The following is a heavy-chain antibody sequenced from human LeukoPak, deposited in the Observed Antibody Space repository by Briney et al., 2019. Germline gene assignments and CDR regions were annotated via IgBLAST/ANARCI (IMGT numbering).Heavy chain of an antibody. J-gene: IGHJ3*02. D-gene: IGHD3-22*01. Sequence: PGGSLRLSCAASGFTFSSYSMNWVRQAPGKGLEWVSYISSSSSTIYYADSVKGRFTISRDNAKNSLYLQMNSLRAEDTAVYYCAREGSRAYYYDSSGSLPRGAFDIWGQGTMVTVSS. CDR3: AREGSRAYYYDSSGSLPRGAFDI. CDR2: ISSSSSTI. V-gene: IGHV3-48*04. CDR1: GFTFSSYS.